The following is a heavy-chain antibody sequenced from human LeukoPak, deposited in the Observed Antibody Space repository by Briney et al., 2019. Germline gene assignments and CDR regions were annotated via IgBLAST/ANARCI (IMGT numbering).Heavy chain of an antibody. Sequence: GGSLRLSCAASGFTFRNHGMHWVRQAPGKGLEWVAVIWYDGSDKYYGDSVKGRFTISRDNSKNMLFLQMDSLRAEDTAVYYCVRAAHHLFYSDSSGYYGDAFDVWGQGTVVTVSS. CDR2: IWYDGSDK. J-gene: IGHJ3*01. D-gene: IGHD3-22*01. V-gene: IGHV3-33*01. CDR3: VRAAHHLFYSDSSGYYGDAFDV. CDR1: GFTFRNHG.